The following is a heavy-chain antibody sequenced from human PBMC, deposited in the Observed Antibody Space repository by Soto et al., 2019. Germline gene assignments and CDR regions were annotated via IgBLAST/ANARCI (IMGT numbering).Heavy chain of an antibody. J-gene: IGHJ6*02. V-gene: IGHV1-69*13. Sequence: SVKVSCKASGGTFSSYAISWVRQAPGQGLEWMGGTIPIFGTANYAQKFQGRVTITADESTSTAYMELSSLRSEDTAVYYCAAEDYYDSSGSTHYYYYYGMDVWGQGTTVTVSS. CDR1: GGTFSSYA. CDR2: TIPIFGTA. D-gene: IGHD3-22*01. CDR3: AAEDYYDSSGSTHYYYYYGMDV.